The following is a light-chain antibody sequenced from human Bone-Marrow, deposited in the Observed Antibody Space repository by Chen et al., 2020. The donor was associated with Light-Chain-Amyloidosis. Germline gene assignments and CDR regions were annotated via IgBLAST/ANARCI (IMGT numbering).Light chain of an antibody. CDR3: QVWDRSSDRPV. CDR2: QDN. J-gene: IGLJ3*02. V-gene: IGLV3-1*01. Sequence: SYELTQPPSLSVSPGQTARITCSGEKLGDRYACWYQQKPGQSPVLVIQQDNKRPSGIPERFSGSTSGNTATLTISRVEAGDEADYYCQVWDRSSDRPVFGGGTKLTVL. CDR1: KLGDRY.